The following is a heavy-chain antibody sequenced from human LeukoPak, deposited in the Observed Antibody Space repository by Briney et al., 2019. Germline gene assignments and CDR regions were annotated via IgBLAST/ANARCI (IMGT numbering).Heavy chain of an antibody. J-gene: IGHJ4*02. V-gene: IGHV1-18*01. D-gene: IGHD3-10*01. Sequence: EASVKVSCKASGYTFTSYGISWVRQAPGQGLEWMGWISAYNGNTNYAQKLQGRVTITTDTFTSTAYMELRSLRSDDTAVYYCARESTIWFGELLLAYWGQGTLVTVSS. CDR1: GYTFTSYG. CDR3: ARESTIWFGELLLAY. CDR2: ISAYNGNT.